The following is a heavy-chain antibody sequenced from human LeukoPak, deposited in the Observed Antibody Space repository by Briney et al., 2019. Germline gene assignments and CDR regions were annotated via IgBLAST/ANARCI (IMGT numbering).Heavy chain of an antibody. CDR3: ARGLPKNRFDP. J-gene: IGHJ5*02. CDR2: IYCSGST. CDR1: GGSISSYY. V-gene: IGHV4-59*06. D-gene: IGHD4-11*01. Sequence: SETLSLTCTVSGGSISSYYWSWIRQHPGKGLEWIGYIYCSGSTYYNPSLKSRVTISVDTSKNQFSLKLSSVTVADTAVYYCARGLPKNRFDPWGQGTLVTVSS.